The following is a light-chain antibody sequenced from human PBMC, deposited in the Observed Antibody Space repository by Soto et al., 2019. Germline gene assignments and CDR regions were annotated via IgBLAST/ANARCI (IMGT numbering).Light chain of an antibody. J-gene: IGLJ3*02. Sequence: QPVLTQPPSASGTLGQRVTISCSGSSSNIGSNTVNWYQQLPGTAPKLLIYSNNQRPSGVPDRFSGSKSGTSASLAISGLQSEDEADYYCAAWDDSLNGPVFGGGTKLTVL. CDR2: SNN. V-gene: IGLV1-44*01. CDR1: SSNIGSNT. CDR3: AAWDDSLNGPV.